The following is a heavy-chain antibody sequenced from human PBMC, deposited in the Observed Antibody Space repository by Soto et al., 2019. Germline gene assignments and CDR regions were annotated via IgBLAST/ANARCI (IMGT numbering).Heavy chain of an antibody. D-gene: IGHD3-3*01. Sequence: PETLSLTCPFSVRSCNSGRYCLSWIRQPTGKGLEWIGYVYHTGRTSYNPSIKSRVSISMDTSKNQFSLNLDSVTAADTAVYFCARDFAYFDSWGQGTRVNVSS. V-gene: IGHV4-61*01. CDR2: VYHTGRT. CDR3: ARDFAYFDS. CDR1: VRSCNSGRYC. J-gene: IGHJ4*02.